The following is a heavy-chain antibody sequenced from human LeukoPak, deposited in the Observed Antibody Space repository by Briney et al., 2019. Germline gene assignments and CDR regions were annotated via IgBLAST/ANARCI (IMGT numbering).Heavy chain of an antibody. CDR2: ISGSGGST. Sequence: GGSLRLSCAASGFTFSSYAMSWVRQAPGKGLEWVSAISGSGGSTYYADSVKGRFTISRDNSKNTVSLQMNSLRGEDTAVYYCAKIGTHIYYYYYYYMDVWGKGTTVTISS. V-gene: IGHV3-23*01. CDR3: AKIGTHIYYYYYYYMDV. J-gene: IGHJ6*03. CDR1: GFTFSSYA. D-gene: IGHD1-1*01.